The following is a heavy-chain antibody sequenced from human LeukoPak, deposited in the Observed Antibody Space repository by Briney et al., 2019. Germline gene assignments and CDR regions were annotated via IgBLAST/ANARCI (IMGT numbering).Heavy chain of an antibody. V-gene: IGHV4-59*02. CDR1: GGSVNSHY. Sequence: PSETLSLTCTVSGGSVNSHYWSWIRQPPGKGLEWIGYLYFSGSTGYNPSLKSRVSISVETSKNQFSLRLSSVTAADTAVYYCARPYDSSGYYIRGAFVIWGQGAMVTVS. D-gene: IGHD3-22*01. CDR3: ARPYDSSGYYIRGAFVI. J-gene: IGHJ3*02. CDR2: LYFSGST.